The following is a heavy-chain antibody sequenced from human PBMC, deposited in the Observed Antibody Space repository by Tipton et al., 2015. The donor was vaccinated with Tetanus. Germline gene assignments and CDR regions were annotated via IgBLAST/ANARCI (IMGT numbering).Heavy chain of an antibody. D-gene: IGHD6-19*01. CDR1: GFLFDDYT. J-gene: IGHJ4*02. CDR3: VRDGGSSGWLAY. V-gene: IGHV3-43*01. Sequence: SLRLSCAASGFLFDDYTMHWVRQVPGKGLEWVSLISWNGVRKYYADSVKGRFTISRDNAKNTLYLQMNSLRVEDTAVYYCVRDGGSSGWLAYWGQGTLVTVSS. CDR2: ISWNGVRK.